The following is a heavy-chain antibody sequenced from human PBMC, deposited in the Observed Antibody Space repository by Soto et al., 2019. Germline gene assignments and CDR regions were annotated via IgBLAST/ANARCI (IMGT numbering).Heavy chain of an antibody. Sequence: PGGSLRLSCAASGFTFSNYAMNWVRQAPGKGPEWVSYISHKSSAIYHADSVKGRFTISRDNAKNSLYLQMNSLRDEDTAVYYCARNGTTGTANYHYAMDVWGQGTTVTVSS. V-gene: IGHV3-48*02. CDR3: ARNGTTGTANYHYAMDV. D-gene: IGHD4-17*01. CDR2: ISHKSSAI. J-gene: IGHJ6*02. CDR1: GFTFSNYA.